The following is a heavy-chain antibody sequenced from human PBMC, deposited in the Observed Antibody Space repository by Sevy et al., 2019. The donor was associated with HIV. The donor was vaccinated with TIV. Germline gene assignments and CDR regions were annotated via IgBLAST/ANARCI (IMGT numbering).Heavy chain of an antibody. J-gene: IGHJ3*02. CDR1: GFTFSSYW. D-gene: IGHD2-8*02. V-gene: IGHV3-74*01. CDR2: INSDGSST. CDR3: ARDFKAGGWAGGYAFDI. Sequence: GGSLRLSCAASGFTFSSYWMHWVRQAPGKGLVWVSRINSDGSSTSYADSVKGRFTISRDNAKNTLYLQMNSLRAEDTAVYYCARDFKAGGWAGGYAFDIWGQGTMVTVSS.